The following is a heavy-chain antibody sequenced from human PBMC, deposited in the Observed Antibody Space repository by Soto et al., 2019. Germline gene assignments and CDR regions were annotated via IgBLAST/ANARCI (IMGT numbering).Heavy chain of an antibody. J-gene: IGHJ6*02. Sequence: LRLSCAASGFTFSSYGMHWVRQAPGKGLEWVAVIWYDGSNKYYADSVKGRFTISRDNSKNTLYLQMNSLRAEDTAVYYCARDRAGDYINYGGNDYYYGMEVWGQGTTVTLSS. CDR2: IWYDGSNK. D-gene: IGHD4-4*01. CDR3: ARDRAGDYINYGGNDYYYGMEV. V-gene: IGHV3-33*01. CDR1: GFTFSSYG.